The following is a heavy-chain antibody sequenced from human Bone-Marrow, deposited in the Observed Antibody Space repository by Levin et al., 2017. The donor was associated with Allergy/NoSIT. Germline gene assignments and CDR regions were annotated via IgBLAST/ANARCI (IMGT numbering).Heavy chain of an antibody. CDR2: INDNSRST. Sequence: GESLKISCGASGFTFTDYTMRWVRQAPGKGLEWVSTINDNSRSTFYSASVRGRFTVSRDNSKNMLYLQMNSLRAEDTAVYFCARSHRGYYDSSGFNIWGQGTLVTVSS. D-gene: IGHD3-22*01. CDR1: GFTFTDYT. J-gene: IGHJ4*02. V-gene: IGHV3-23*01. CDR3: ARSHRGYYDSSGFNI.